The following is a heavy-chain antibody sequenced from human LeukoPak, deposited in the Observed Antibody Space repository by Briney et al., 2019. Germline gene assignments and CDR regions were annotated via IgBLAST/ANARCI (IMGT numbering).Heavy chain of an antibody. D-gene: IGHD6-13*01. J-gene: IGHJ4*02. V-gene: IGHV4-34*01. CDR2: INHSGST. CDR1: GASFSGYY. Sequence: SETLSLTCAVYGASFSGYYWSWVRQPPGKGLEWIGEINHSGSTNYNPSLKSRVTISVDTSKNQFSLKLSFVTAADTAVYYCARGRPGGSRSFDYWGQGTLVTVSS. CDR3: ARGRPGGSRSFDY.